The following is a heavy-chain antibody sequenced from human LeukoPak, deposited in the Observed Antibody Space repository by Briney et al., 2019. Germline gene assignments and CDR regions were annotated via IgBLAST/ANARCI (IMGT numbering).Heavy chain of an antibody. Sequence: PSETLSLTCTVSGGSISSSSYYWGWIRQPPGKGLEWIGSIYYSGSTYYNPSLKSRVTISVDTSKNQFSLKLSSVTAADTAVYYCARTTLVTPSAFDVWGQGTMATVSS. J-gene: IGHJ3*01. CDR2: IYYSGST. V-gene: IGHV4-39*07. CDR3: ARTTLVTPSAFDV. D-gene: IGHD4-23*01. CDR1: GGSISSSSYY.